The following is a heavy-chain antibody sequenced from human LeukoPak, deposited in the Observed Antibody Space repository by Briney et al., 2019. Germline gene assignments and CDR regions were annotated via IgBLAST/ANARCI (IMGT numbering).Heavy chain of an antibody. CDR1: GFTFSSNG. D-gene: IGHD6-6*01. CDR2: IQNDGNNK. V-gene: IGHV3-30*02. Sequence: GGSLRLSCAASGFTFSSNGMHWVRQAPGKWLECVAFIQNDGNNKKYADSVKGRFTISRDNSKNTLYLQMNSLRAEDTAVYYCARDWGTSSLYLVNWGQGTLVTVSS. J-gene: IGHJ4*02. CDR3: ARDWGTSSLYLVN.